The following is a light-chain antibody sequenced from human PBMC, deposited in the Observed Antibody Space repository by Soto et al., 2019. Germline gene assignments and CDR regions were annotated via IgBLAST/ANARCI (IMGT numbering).Light chain of an antibody. V-gene: IGKV2-28*01. Sequence: DIVMTQSPLSLPVTPGEPASISCTSSESLLHSTGNTYLDWYLQKPGQSPQLLIYLGSNRASGVPDRFSGGGSGTDFTLKISRVEAEDVGVYYCMQGIQTPRTFGQGTKVEIK. CDR3: MQGIQTPRT. CDR2: LGS. J-gene: IGKJ1*01. CDR1: ESLLHSTGNTY.